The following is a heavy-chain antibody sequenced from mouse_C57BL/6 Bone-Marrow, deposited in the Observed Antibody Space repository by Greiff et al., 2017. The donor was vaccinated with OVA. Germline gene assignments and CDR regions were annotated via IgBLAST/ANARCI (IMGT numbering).Heavy chain of an antibody. Sequence: EVKLMESGGGLVQPGGSLKLSCAASGFTFSDYGMAWVRQAPRKGPEWVAFISNLAYSIYYADTVTGRFTISRENTKNTLYLEMSSLRSEDTAMYYCARHYGSSLDYWGQGTTLTVSS. CDR3: ARHYGSSLDY. V-gene: IGHV5-15*01. D-gene: IGHD1-1*01. J-gene: IGHJ2*01. CDR1: GFTFSDYG. CDR2: ISNLAYSI.